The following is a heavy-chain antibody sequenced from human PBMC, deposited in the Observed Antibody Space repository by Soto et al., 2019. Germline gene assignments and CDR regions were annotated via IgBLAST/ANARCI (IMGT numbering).Heavy chain of an antibody. CDR3: ARLETPYDAFDI. J-gene: IGHJ3*02. D-gene: IGHD3-3*01. V-gene: IGHV4-59*01. CDR2: IYYSGST. Sequence: SETLSLTCTVSGVSISSYYWSWIRQPPGKGLEWIGYIYYSGSTNYNPSLKSRVTISVDTSKNQFSLKLSSVTAADTAVYYCARLETPYDAFDIWGQGTMVTVSS. CDR1: GVSISSYY.